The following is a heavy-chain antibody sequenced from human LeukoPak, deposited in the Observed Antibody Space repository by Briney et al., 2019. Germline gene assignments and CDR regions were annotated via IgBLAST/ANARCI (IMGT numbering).Heavy chain of an antibody. CDR3: ASGWFGELADIKDHYGMDV. CDR2: IIPILGIA. V-gene: IGHV1-69*04. J-gene: IGHJ6*02. Sequence: ASVKVSCKASGGTFSSYAISWVRQAPGQGLKWMGRIIPILGIANYAQKFQGRVTITADKSTSTAYMELSSLRSEDTAVYYCASGWFGELADIKDHYGMDVWGQGTTVTVSS. CDR1: GGTFSSYA. D-gene: IGHD3-10*01.